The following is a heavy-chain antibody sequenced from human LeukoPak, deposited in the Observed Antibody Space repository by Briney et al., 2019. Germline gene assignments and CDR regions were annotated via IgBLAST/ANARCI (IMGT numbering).Heavy chain of an antibody. CDR1: GGSNSGYY. V-gene: IGHV4-59*01. CDR2: IYYSGNT. Sequence: PSETLSLTCTVAGGSNSGYYWTWIRQPPGKGLEWIGNIYYSGNTNYNPSLKSRVTISVDTSKNPFSLKLSSVTAADTAVYFCPRRKWEFDYWGEGDLATVSS. D-gene: IGHD1-26*01. J-gene: IGHJ4*02. CDR3: PRRKWEFDY.